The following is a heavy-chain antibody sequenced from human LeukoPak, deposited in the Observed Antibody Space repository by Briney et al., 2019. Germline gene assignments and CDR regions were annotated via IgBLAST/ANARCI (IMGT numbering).Heavy chain of an antibody. Sequence: GGSLSLSCAASGFRFDVHDIHWIRKAPGKGLEWVSGISYTSDTIGYVDSVKGRFTISRDNSKNSLYLQMNSLRAEDTALYYCAKDRGGSSQLGDAFDVWGHGTMVSVSS. J-gene: IGHJ3*01. CDR2: ISYTSDTI. D-gene: IGHD2-15*01. CDR3: AKDRGGSSQLGDAFDV. V-gene: IGHV3-9*01. CDR1: GFRFDVHD.